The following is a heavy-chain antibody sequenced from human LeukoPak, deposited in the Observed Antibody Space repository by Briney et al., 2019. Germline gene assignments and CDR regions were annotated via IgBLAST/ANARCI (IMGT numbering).Heavy chain of an antibody. V-gene: IGHV4-38-2*02. Sequence: SETLSLTCTVSGYSISSGYYWGWIRQPPGKGLEWIGYIYYSGRTSYNPSLKSRVTISVDTSKNQFSLRLSSVTAADTAVYYCARGQKYRSGYTVTELGSGYFDYWGQGTLVTVSS. CDR1: GYSISSGYY. CDR2: IYYSGRT. J-gene: IGHJ4*02. D-gene: IGHD5-18*01. CDR3: ARGQKYRSGYTVTELGSGYFDY.